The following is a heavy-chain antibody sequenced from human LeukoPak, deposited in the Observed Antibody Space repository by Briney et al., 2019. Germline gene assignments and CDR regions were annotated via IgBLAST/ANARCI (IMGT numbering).Heavy chain of an antibody. J-gene: IGHJ4*02. D-gene: IGHD1-26*01. CDR2: IYSGGSA. CDR1: GFTFSSYG. V-gene: IGHV3-53*01. Sequence: GGTLRLSCAASGFTFSSYGMSWVRQAPGKGLEWVSVIYSGGSAYYADSVKGRFTISRDNSKNTLYLQMNSLRAEDTAVYYCARELGATDYWGQGTLVTVSS. CDR3: ARELGATDY.